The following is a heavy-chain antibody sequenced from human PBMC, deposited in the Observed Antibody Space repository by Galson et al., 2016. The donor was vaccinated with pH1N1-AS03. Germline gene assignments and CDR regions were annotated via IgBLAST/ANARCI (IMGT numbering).Heavy chain of an antibody. CDR1: EFTFSIYH. D-gene: IGHD4-23*01. Sequence: SLRLSCAASEFTFSIYHMSWVRQAPGKGLEWVSYINSRSDTIYYADSVKGRFTISRDNAKNSLYLQMSGLRAEDTAEYYCATDGTNGLLRWKYWGQGTLVTVSS. J-gene: IGHJ4*02. V-gene: IGHV3-48*01. CDR2: INSRSDTI. CDR3: ATDGTNGLLRWKY.